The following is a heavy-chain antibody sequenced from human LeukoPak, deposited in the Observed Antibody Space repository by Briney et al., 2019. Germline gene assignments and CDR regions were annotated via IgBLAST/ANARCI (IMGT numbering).Heavy chain of an antibody. V-gene: IGHV3-21*01. J-gene: IGHJ6*03. CDR3: ARVFFGEELGGYYYYYYMDV. CDR1: GFTFSSYS. Sequence: PGGSLRLSCAASGFTFSSYSMNWVRQAPGKGLEWVSSISRSRSYIYYADSVKGRFTISRDNAKNSLYLQMNSLRAEDTAVYYCARVFFGEELGGYYYYYYMDVWGKGTTVTVSS. D-gene: IGHD7-27*01. CDR2: ISRSRSYI.